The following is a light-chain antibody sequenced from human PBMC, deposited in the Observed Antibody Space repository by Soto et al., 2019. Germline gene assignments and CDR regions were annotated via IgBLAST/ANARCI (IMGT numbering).Light chain of an antibody. CDR1: ALAKQY. J-gene: IGLJ1*01. CDR3: QSADISGPYV. CDR2: KDS. Sequence: SYELTQPPSVSVSPGQTARITCSGDALAKQYAYWYQQKPGHAPVLVIYKDSERPSGIPERFSGSSSGTTVTLTISGVQAEDEADYYCQSADISGPYVFGIGTSSPS. V-gene: IGLV3-25*03.